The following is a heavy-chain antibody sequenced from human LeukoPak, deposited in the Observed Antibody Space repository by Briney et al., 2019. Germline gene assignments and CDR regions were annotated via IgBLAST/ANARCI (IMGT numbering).Heavy chain of an antibody. D-gene: IGHD2-2*02. CDR3: ASVVPAAIHVDY. V-gene: IGHV4-39*07. J-gene: IGHJ4*02. CDR2: IYYSGST. Sequence: SETLSLSCTVSGGSLSSSSYYWGWIRQPPGKGLEWFGSIYYSGSTYYNPSLKSRVTISVDTSKNQFSLKLSSVTAADTAVYYCASVVPAAIHVDYWGQGTLVTVSS. CDR1: GGSLSSSSYY.